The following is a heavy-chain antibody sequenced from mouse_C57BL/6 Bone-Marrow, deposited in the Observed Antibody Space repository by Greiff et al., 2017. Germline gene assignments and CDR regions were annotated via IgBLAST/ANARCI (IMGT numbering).Heavy chain of an antibody. D-gene: IGHD2-12*01. Sequence: VQLQQSGPELVKPGASVTIPCKASGYTFTDYNMDWVKQSHGKSLEWIGDINPNNVGTIYNQKFKGKAPLTVDKSPSTAYMGRRDLTSEDTAVYYCARSDDPFFDYWGEGTTLTVSS. V-gene: IGHV1-18*01. CDR3: ARSDDPFFDY. J-gene: IGHJ2*01. CDR2: INPNNVGT. CDR1: GYTFTDYN.